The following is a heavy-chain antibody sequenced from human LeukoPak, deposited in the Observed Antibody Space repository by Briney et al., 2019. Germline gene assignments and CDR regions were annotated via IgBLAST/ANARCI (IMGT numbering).Heavy chain of an antibody. CDR2: IKKDGSGI. CDR3: AGGSSMEF. J-gene: IGHJ6*04. CDR1: GFPFSNSW. Sequence: GGSLRLSCAVSGFPFSNSWMYWVRQAPGKGLEGVANIKKDGSGISYVDSVKGRFIISRDNARNSLYLQMNSLRVEDTAVYFCAGGSSMEFWAKGTAVTVSS. V-gene: IGHV3-7*03. D-gene: IGHD3-16*01.